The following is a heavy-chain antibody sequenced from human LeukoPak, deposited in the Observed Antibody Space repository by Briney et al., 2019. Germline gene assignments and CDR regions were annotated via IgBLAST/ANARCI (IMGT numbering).Heavy chain of an antibody. Sequence: GGSLRLSCVVSGFTFSDYAMSWVRQAPGKGLEWVSSISSSSSYIYYADSVKGRFTISRDNAKNSLYLQMNSLRAEDTAVYYCATEYDFWSGYYGWGQGTLVTVSS. V-gene: IGHV3-21*01. CDR1: GFTFSDYA. CDR2: ISSSSSYI. CDR3: ATEYDFWSGYYG. J-gene: IGHJ4*02. D-gene: IGHD3-3*01.